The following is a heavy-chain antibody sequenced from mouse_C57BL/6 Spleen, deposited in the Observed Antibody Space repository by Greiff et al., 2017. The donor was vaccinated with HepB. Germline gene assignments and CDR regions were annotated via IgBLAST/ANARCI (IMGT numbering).Heavy chain of an antibody. J-gene: IGHJ1*03. Sequence: VQLKESGPELVKPGASVKISCKASGYSFTGYYMNWVKQSPEKSLEWIGEINPSTGGTTYNQKFKAKATLTVDKSSSTAYMQLKSLTSEDSAVYYCARPLYGSSPDWYFDVWGTGTTVTVSS. CDR2: INPSTGGT. CDR1: GYSFTGYY. V-gene: IGHV1-42*01. D-gene: IGHD1-1*01. CDR3: ARPLYGSSPDWYFDV.